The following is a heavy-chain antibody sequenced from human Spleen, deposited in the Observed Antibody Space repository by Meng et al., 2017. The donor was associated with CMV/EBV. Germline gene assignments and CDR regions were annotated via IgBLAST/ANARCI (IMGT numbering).Heavy chain of an antibody. CDR1: GYIFTSYG. V-gene: IGHV1-2*02. D-gene: IGHD6-6*01. Sequence: ASVKVSCKTSGYIFTSYGISWVRQAPGQGLEWMGWINPNSDDTNYTPKFQGRVTMTRDTSISTAYMELSRLRSDDTAVYYCTRGWYSSSSGHDAFEIWGQGTMVTVSS. CDR3: TRGWYSSSSGHDAFEI. CDR2: INPNSDDT. J-gene: IGHJ3*02.